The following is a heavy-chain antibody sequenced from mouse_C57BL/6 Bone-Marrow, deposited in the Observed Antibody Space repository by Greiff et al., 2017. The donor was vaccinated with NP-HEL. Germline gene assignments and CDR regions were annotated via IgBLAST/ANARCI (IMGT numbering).Heavy chain of an antibody. Sequence: EVKVEESGPGLVKPSQSLSLTCSVTGYSITSGYYWNWIRQFPGNKLEWMGYISYDGSNNYNPSLKNRISITRDTSKNQFFLKLNSLTTEDTATYKYESKWITTVVAGGFDYWGQGTTLTVSS. D-gene: IGHD1-1*01. CDR2: ISYDGSN. J-gene: IGHJ2*01. CDR3: ESKWITTVVAGGFDY. CDR1: GYSITSGYY. V-gene: IGHV3-6*01.